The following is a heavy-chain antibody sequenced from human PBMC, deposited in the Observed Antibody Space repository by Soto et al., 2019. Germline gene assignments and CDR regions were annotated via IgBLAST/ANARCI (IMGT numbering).Heavy chain of an antibody. V-gene: IGHV1-69*12. Sequence: QVQLVQSGAEVKKPGSSVKVSCKASGGSFSSYAISWVRQAPGQGLEWMGGIIPIFGTANYAQKFQGRVTITADESTSTAYMELSSLRSEDTAVYYCASTYGGNSESYYYGMDVWGQGTTVTVSS. CDR1: GGSFSSYA. J-gene: IGHJ6*02. D-gene: IGHD4-17*01. CDR3: ASTYGGNSESYYYGMDV. CDR2: IIPIFGTA.